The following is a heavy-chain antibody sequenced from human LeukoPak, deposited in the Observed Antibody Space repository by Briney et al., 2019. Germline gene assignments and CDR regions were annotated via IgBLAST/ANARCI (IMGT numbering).Heavy chain of an antibody. D-gene: IGHD3-22*01. V-gene: IGHV3-64*01. CDR1: GFTFSSYA. CDR3: ASMHYYDSSDAFDI. CDR2: ISSNGGST. J-gene: IGHJ3*02. Sequence: GGSLRLSCAASGFTFSSYAMHWVRQAPGKGLEYVSAISSNGGSTYYANSVKGRFTISRDNSKNTLYLQMGSLRAEDMAVYYCASMHYYDSSDAFDIWGQGTMVTASS.